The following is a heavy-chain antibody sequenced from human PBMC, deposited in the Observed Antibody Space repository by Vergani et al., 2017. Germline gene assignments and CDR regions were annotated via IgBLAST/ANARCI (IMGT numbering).Heavy chain of an antibody. CDR3: ARGTSGSYDDGR. V-gene: IGHV4-61*02. CDR2: IYTSGST. D-gene: IGHD1-26*01. J-gene: IGHJ4*02. CDR1: GGSISSGSYY. Sequence: QVQLQESGPGLVKPSQTLSLTCTVSGGSISSGSYYWSWIRQPAGKGLEWIGRIYTSGSTNYNPSLKSRVTISVDTSKNQFSLKLSSVTAADTAVYYWARGTSGSYDDGRWGQGTLVTVSS.